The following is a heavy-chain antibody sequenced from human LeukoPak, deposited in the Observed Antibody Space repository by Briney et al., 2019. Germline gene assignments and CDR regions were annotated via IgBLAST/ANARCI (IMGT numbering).Heavy chain of an antibody. J-gene: IGHJ4*02. CDR3: ATHLGY. CDR2: INQDGSEK. Sequence: GGSLRLSCAASGFTFSNYWMTWVRQAPGQGLEWVANINQDGSEKHYVDSVKGRFTISRDNAKNSLYLQMNSLRAEDTAVYYCATHLGYWGQGTLVTVSS. D-gene: IGHD7-27*01. V-gene: IGHV3-7*01. CDR1: GFTFSNYW.